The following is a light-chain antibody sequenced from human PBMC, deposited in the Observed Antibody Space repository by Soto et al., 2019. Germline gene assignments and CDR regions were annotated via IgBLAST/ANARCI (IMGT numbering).Light chain of an antibody. CDR1: SSDIGAYDY. CDR2: EVR. J-gene: IGLJ2*01. V-gene: IGLV2-14*03. CDR3: GSYASATLI. Sequence: QSVLTQPASVSGSPGQSITISCTGTSSDIGAYDYVSWFQQYSGKAPTLIIYEVRFRPSGVSSRFSGSKSGNTASLTNSGLQTEDEADYYCGSYASATLIFGGGTKLTVL.